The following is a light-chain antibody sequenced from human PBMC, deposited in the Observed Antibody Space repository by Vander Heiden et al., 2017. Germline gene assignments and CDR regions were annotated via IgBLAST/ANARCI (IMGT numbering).Light chain of an antibody. CDR1: QSISKY. CDR2: VAS. Sequence: DIRLTESASSLSAFVGDRVTITCRASQSISKYLNWYQQKPGEAPKLLIYVASSLQSGVPSRFSGSGFGTDFTLTINSLHPEDFATYYCQQSYSLPATFGPGTKVDI. J-gene: IGKJ3*01. V-gene: IGKV1-39*01. CDR3: QQSYSLPAT.